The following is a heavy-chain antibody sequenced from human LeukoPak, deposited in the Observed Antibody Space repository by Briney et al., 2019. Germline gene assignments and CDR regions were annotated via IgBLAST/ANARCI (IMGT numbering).Heavy chain of an antibody. J-gene: IGHJ4*02. CDR1: GSMYNYY. Sequence: PSETLSLTCTVSGSMYNYYWSWIRQPPGKGLEWIGYIHYNGITNYNPSLKSRVTISVDTSKNQFSLKLSSVTAADTAVYYCARISGSYLYYFDYWGQGTLVTVSS. D-gene: IGHD1-26*01. CDR2: IHYNGIT. CDR3: ARISGSYLYYFDY. V-gene: IGHV4-59*08.